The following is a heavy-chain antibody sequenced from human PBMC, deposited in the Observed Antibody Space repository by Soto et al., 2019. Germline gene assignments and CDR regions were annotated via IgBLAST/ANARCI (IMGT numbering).Heavy chain of an antibody. D-gene: IGHD2-15*01. CDR2: INHSGST. CDR1: GGSFSGYY. V-gene: IGHV4-34*01. Sequence: SETLSLTCAVYGGSFSGYYWTWIRQPPGTGLEWIGEINHSGSTNYNPSLKSRVTISVDTSKNQFSLKLTSVTAADTAVYYCARHLTYCSAGSCYADFPYYGMDVWGQGTTVTVSS. J-gene: IGHJ6*02. CDR3: ARHLTYCSAGSCYADFPYYGMDV.